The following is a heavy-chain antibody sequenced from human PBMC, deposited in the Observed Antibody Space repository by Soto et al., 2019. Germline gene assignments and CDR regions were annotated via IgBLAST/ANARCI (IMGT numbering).Heavy chain of an antibody. D-gene: IGHD3-9*01. Sequence: SETRSLSSAVYGGPFSGYYWRFIRHPPAEGLEWIGEINHSGSTNYNPSLKSRVTISVDTSKNQFSLKLSSVTAADTAVYYCARGGHILTGYYRGYYYYGMDVWGQGTTVT. V-gene: IGHV4-34*01. CDR3: ARGGHILTGYYRGYYYYGMDV. CDR2: INHSGST. CDR1: GGPFSGYY. J-gene: IGHJ6*02.